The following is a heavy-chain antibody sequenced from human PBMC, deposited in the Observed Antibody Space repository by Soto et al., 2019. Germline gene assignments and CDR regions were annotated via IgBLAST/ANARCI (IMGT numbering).Heavy chain of an antibody. CDR2: ISYDGSNK. V-gene: IGHV3-30-3*01. D-gene: IGHD6-13*01. Sequence: QVQLVESGGGVVQPGRSLRLSCAASGFTFSSYAMHWVRQAPGKGLEWVAVISYDGSNKYYADSVKGRFTISRDNSKHTLYLQMNSLRAEDTAVYYCARGPDIADDYYYYYGMDVWGQGTTVTVSS. J-gene: IGHJ6*02. CDR1: GFTFSSYA. CDR3: ARGPDIADDYYYYYGMDV.